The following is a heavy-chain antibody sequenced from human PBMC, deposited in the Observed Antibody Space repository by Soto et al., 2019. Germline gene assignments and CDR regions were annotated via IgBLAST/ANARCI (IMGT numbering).Heavy chain of an antibody. V-gene: IGHV1-69*10. J-gene: IGHJ4*02. D-gene: IGHD3-10*01. CDR2: IIPIFGIA. Sequence: GASVKVSCKASGGTFSSYAISWVRQAPGQGLEWMGGIIPIFGIANYAQKFQGRVTITADKSTGTAYMELSSLRSEDTAVYYCAREYYGSGSYYPSLDYWGQGTLVTVSS. CDR3: AREYYGSGSYYPSLDY. CDR1: GGTFSSYA.